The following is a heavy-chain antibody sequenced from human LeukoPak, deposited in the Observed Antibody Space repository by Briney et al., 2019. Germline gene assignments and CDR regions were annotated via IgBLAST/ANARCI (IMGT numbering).Heavy chain of an antibody. CDR2: IYYSGST. Sequence: SETLSLTCTVSGGSISSSSYYWGWIRQPPGKGLEWIGSIYYSGSTYYNPSLKSRVTISVDTSKNQFSLKLSSVTAADTAVYYCARGTTNRLRSGRVVSPRSYYYYYYMDVWGKGTTVTVSS. CDR1: GGSISSSSYY. J-gene: IGHJ6*03. D-gene: IGHD2-15*01. V-gene: IGHV4-39*07. CDR3: ARGTTNRLRSGRVVSPRSYYYYYYMDV.